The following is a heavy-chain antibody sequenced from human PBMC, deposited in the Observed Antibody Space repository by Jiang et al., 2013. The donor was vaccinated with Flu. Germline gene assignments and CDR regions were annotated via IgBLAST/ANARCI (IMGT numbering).Heavy chain of an antibody. CDR2: IYYSGST. CDR1: GGSVSSGSYY. V-gene: IGHV4-61*01. CDR3: ARDLWGYSSTWYGDAFAI. Sequence: LLKPSETLSLTCTVSGGSVSSGSYYWSWIRQPPGKGLEWIGYIYYSGSTNYNPSLKSRVTISVDTSKNQFSLKLSSVTPADTAVYYCARDLWGYSSTWYGDAFAIWGQGTKVTVSS. D-gene: IGHD6-13*01. J-gene: IGHJ3*02.